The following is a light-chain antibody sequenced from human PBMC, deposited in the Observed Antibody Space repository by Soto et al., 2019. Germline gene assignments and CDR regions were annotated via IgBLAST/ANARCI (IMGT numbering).Light chain of an antibody. Sequence: AIQMTQSPSSLSVSVGDRVPITYRASQGIGNDVGWYQQKPGKDPKLLIYAASSLQSGVPSRFSASSSGTDFSLTTSSLHPEDFATYYCLQDHNYPLTFGGGTKVEIK. V-gene: IGKV1-6*01. CDR2: AAS. CDR3: LQDHNYPLT. J-gene: IGKJ4*01. CDR1: QGIGND.